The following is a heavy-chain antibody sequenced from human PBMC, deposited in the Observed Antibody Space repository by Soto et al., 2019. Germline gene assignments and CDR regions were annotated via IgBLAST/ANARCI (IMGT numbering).Heavy chain of an antibody. CDR2: INAGNGNT. CDR3: AREQQLDTGNFDY. D-gene: IGHD1-1*01. J-gene: IGHJ4*02. CDR1: GYTFTNYA. V-gene: IGHV1-3*01. Sequence: QVQLVQSGAEVKKPGSSVKVSCKASGYTFTNYAIHWVRQAPGQRLEWMVWINAGNGNTKYSQKFQDRVTITRDTSASTVYMALSSLRFEDTAVYYCAREQQLDTGNFDYWGQGTLVTVSS.